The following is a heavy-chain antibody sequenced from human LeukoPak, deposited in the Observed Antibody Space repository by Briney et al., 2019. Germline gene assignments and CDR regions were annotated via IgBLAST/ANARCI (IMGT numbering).Heavy chain of an antibody. Sequence: RSETLSLTCTVSGGSLSSYYWTWIRQPPGKGLEWIGYIYYSGTTNYNPSLKNRVTMSVDTSKNQFSLKLNSVTAADTAVYYCARSGTLTGYLYWGQGALVTVSS. CDR3: ARSGTLTGYLY. V-gene: IGHV4-59*01. D-gene: IGHD3-9*01. CDR2: IYYSGTT. CDR1: GGSLSSYY. J-gene: IGHJ4*02.